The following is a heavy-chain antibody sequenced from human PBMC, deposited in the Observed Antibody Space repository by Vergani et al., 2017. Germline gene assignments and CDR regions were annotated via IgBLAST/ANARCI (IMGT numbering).Heavy chain of an antibody. V-gene: IGHV4-59*08. CDR2: IYYSGST. Sequence: QVQLQESGPGLVKPSETLSLTCTVSGGSISSYYWCWIRQPPGKGLEWIGYIYYSGSTNYNPSLKSRVTISVDTSKNQFSLKLSSVTAADTAVYYCARFTRDSSGYYPLDDWGQGTLVTVSS. CDR1: GGSISSYY. J-gene: IGHJ4*02. CDR3: ARFTRDSSGYYPLDD. D-gene: IGHD3-22*01.